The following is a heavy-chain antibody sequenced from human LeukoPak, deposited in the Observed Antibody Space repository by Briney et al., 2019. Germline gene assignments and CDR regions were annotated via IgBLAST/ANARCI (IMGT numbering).Heavy chain of an antibody. Sequence: PGGSLRLSCAASGFIVSSNYMSWVRQPPGKGLEWVSVIYSGGSTYYADSVKGRFTISRDNSKNTLYLQMNSLRAEDTAVYYCARGDYFDYWGQGTLVTVSS. CDR1: GFIVSSNY. V-gene: IGHV3-53*01. J-gene: IGHJ4*02. CDR2: IYSGGST. CDR3: ARGDYFDY.